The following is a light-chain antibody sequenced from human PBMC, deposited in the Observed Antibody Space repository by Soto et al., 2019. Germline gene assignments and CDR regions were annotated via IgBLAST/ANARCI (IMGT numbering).Light chain of an antibody. Sequence: EIVLTQSPGTLSLSPGERATLSCRASQSVSSSYLAGYQQKPGQAPRLLIYGASSRDTGIPDRFSGSGSGTAFTLTISRLEPEDFAVYYCQQYGSSPFTFGPGTKVDIK. V-gene: IGKV3-20*01. J-gene: IGKJ3*01. CDR1: QSVSSSY. CDR2: GAS. CDR3: QQYGSSPFT.